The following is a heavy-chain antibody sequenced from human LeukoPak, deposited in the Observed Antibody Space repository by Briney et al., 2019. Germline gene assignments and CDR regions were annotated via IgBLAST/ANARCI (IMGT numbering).Heavy chain of an antibody. Sequence: AGGSLRLSCAASGFTFSRYAMSWVRQAPGMGLEWVSGISGSGGSTYYADSVKGRFTISRDNSKNTLYLQMNSLRAEDTAVYYCAKAERYCSGGSCYPSFDSWGQGTLVSVSS. J-gene: IGHJ4*02. V-gene: IGHV3-23*01. CDR1: GFTFSRYA. CDR2: ISGSGGST. CDR3: AKAERYCSGGSCYPSFDS. D-gene: IGHD2-15*01.